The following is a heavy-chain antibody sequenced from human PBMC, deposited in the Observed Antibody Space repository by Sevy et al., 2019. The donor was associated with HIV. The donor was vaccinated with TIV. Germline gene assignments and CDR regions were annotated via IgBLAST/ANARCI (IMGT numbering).Heavy chain of an antibody. V-gene: IGHV4-59*01. D-gene: IGHD6-6*01. CDR1: GGSITSSY. CDR3: ARHLVGIAARPGYFAS. Sequence: AETLSLTCTVSGGSITSSYWSWIRQSPGKGLEWIGYIYYSGNTDYNPSLQNRVTISIDSSKNQFSLKLRSVIAADTAIYYCARHLVGIAARPGYFASWGQGTLVAVSS. J-gene: IGHJ4*02. CDR2: IYYSGNT.